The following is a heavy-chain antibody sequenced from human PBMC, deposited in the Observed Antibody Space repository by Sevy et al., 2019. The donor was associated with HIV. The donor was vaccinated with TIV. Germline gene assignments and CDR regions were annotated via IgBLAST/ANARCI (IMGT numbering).Heavy chain of an antibody. CDR3: ARGARGTLPSYYYYTLNI. J-gene: IGHJ6*02. CDR2: IYPGDSDT. CDR1: GYSFTDYW. V-gene: IGHV5-51*01. Sequence: GESLKISCKGSGYSFTDYWIGWVRQKPGKGLEWMGIIYPGDSDTIYSPSFQGQVTISVDKSISTAYLQWSGLKASDTAIFYCARGARGTLPSYYYYTLNIWGQGTTVTVSS. D-gene: IGHD3-16*01.